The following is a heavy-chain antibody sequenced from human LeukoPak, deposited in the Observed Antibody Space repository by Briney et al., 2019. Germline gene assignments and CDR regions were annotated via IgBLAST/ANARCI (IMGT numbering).Heavy chain of an antibody. CDR3: ARDQGDYGDYGYFDY. V-gene: IGHV6-1*01. CDR1: GDSVSTASNA. J-gene: IGHJ4*02. Sequence: SQTLSLTCAISGDSVSTASNAWYWIRQSPSRGLEWLGRTYYNSKWYTDYAVSVSGRTTINPDTSRNQLSLQLSFVTPEDTAVYYCARDQGDYGDYGYFDYWGQGTLVTVSS. D-gene: IGHD4-17*01. CDR2: TYYNSKWYT.